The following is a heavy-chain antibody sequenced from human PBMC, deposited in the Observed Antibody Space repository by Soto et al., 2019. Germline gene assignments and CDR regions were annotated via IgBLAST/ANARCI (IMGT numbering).Heavy chain of an antibody. CDR2: IHHSGNT. V-gene: IGHV4-31*03. D-gene: IGHD3-9*01. CDR3: ARPNYDIFTGLSGFDI. Sequence: QVQLQESGPGLVKPSQTLSLTCIVSGDSITSGNYYWSWIRQHRGKGLEWIGYIHHSGNTYYIPSLNSRLSLSMDTSKNQFSLQLSSVTAADTALYYCARPNYDIFTGLSGFDIWGQGTMVTVSS. CDR1: GDSITSGNYY. J-gene: IGHJ3*02.